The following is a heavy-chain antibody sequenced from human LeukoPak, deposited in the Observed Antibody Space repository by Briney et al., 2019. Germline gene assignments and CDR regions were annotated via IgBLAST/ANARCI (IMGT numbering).Heavy chain of an antibody. CDR1: GGSISSGSYY. CDR2: IYTTGSS. J-gene: IGHJ6*03. D-gene: IGHD5-12*01. V-gene: IGHV4-61*02. CDR3: ARERYSGYDTRYYYMDV. Sequence: KASQTLSLTCTVSGGSISSGSYYWSWIRQPAGKGLEWIGRIYTTGSSNYNPSLKSRVTISVDTSKNQFSLKLRSVTAADTAVYYCARERYSGYDTRYYYMDVWGKGTTVTVSS.